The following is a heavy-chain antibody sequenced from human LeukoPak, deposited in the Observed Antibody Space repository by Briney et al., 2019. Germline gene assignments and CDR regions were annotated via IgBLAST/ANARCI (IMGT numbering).Heavy chain of an antibody. CDR3: AREDPGGAFDV. CDR1: GGTFSNYA. Sequence: ASVKVSCKASGGTFSNYAISWVRQAPGQGLEWMGWIGAYNGNPDYTQSLQGRVTMTTDTSTSTAYMELRSLKSDDTAVYYCAREDPGGAFDVWGRGTMVTVS. D-gene: IGHD3-10*01. CDR2: IGAYNGNP. J-gene: IGHJ3*01. V-gene: IGHV1-18*01.